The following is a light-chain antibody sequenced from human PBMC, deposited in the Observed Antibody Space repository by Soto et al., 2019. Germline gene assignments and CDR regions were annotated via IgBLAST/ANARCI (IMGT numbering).Light chain of an antibody. V-gene: IGKV1-33*01. CDR2: DAS. CDR1: QDISNY. CDR3: QQYDNLPLT. J-gene: IGKJ4*01. Sequence: DMQMIQPPSSLSASVGDRVTITCQASQDISNYLNWYQQKPGKAPKLLIYDASNLETGVPSRFSGSGSGTDFTFTISSMQPEDIAKYYCQQYDNLPLTFGGGTKVDIK.